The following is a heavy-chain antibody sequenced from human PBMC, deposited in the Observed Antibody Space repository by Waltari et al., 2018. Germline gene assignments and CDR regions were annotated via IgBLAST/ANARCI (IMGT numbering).Heavy chain of an antibody. CDR1: GFDFDIYG. V-gene: IGHV3-21*01. Sequence: DVQLVESGGGLVTPGGSLRLSWGASGFDFDIYGMNLVRQSPGKGLEWVSLVSGTTSYRYYADSVKGRFTVARDSAKTSVYLQMDSLRVEDTAVYYCARGVFDSWGQGTLVTVSS. CDR3: ARGVFDS. J-gene: IGHJ5*01. CDR2: VSGTTSYR.